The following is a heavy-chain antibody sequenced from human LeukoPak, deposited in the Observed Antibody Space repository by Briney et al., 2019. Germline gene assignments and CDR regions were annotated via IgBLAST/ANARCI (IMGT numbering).Heavy chain of an antibody. Sequence: EASVKVSCKASGGTFSSYAISWVRQAPGQGLEWMGWISAYNGNTNYAQKLQGRVTMTTDTSTSTAYMELRSLRSDDTAVYYCARVEGFGEFDYWGQGTLVTVSS. CDR1: GGTFSSYA. CDR3: ARVEGFGEFDY. CDR2: ISAYNGNT. J-gene: IGHJ4*02. V-gene: IGHV1-18*01. D-gene: IGHD3-10*01.